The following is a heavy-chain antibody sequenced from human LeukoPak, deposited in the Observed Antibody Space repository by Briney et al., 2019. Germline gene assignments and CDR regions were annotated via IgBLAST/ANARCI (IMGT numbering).Heavy chain of an antibody. CDR1: GGSISSGDYS. Sequence: SQTLSLTCAVSGGSISSGDYSWSWIRQPPGKGLEWIGYAYYSGSTTYNPSLESRVTISVDTSKNQFSLKLTAVTAADTAVYYCARNSAVATSRSWFDPWGQGTLVTVSS. CDR3: ARNSAVATSRSWFDP. D-gene: IGHD6-19*01. CDR2: AYYSGST. J-gene: IGHJ5*02. V-gene: IGHV4-30-4*07.